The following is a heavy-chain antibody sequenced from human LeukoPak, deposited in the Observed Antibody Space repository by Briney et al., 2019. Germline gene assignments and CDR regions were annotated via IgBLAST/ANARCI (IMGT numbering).Heavy chain of an antibody. J-gene: IGHJ4*02. Sequence: GGSLRLSCAASGFTFSDYYMSWIRQAPGKGLEWASYIGDSGTPIYYANSVKGRFTISRDNAKSSLYLQMDSLRAEDAAVYYCVRGPSDSSLPGYWGQGTLVTVSS. D-gene: IGHD3-22*01. CDR3: VRGPSDSSLPGY. CDR1: GFTFSDYY. CDR2: IGDSGTPI. V-gene: IGHV3-11*01.